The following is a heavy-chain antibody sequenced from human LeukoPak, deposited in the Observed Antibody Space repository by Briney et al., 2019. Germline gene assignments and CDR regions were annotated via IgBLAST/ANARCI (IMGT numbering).Heavy chain of an antibody. D-gene: IGHD2-15*01. Sequence: GGSLRLSCEASGFTFDDYGMSWVRQAPGKWLEWVSGINWSGGSTGYADSVKGRFTISRDNAKNSVYLRMNSLRAEDTALYYCARDWKYCSGGSCYLPDFWGQGTLVTVSS. V-gene: IGHV3-20*04. J-gene: IGHJ1*01. CDR2: INWSGGST. CDR3: ARDWKYCSGGSCYLPDF. CDR1: GFTFDDYG.